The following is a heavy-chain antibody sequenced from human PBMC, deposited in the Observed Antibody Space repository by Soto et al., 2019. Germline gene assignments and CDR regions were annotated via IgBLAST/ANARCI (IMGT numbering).Heavy chain of an antibody. J-gene: IGHJ5*02. CDR1: GGSISSSSYY. CDR2: IFYSGST. V-gene: IGHV4-39*01. CDR3: ARQPTTGDTDLWFDP. D-gene: IGHD2-21*01. Sequence: PSETLSLTCTVSGGSISSSSYYWGWIRQPPGKGLEWLASIFYSGSTSYNPSLASRVSVSVDTSKNEFSLKLRPVTAADTAVYYCARQPTTGDTDLWFDPWGLGTLVTVSS.